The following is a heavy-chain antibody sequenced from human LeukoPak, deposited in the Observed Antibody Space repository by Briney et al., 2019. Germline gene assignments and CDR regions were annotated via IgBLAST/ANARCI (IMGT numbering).Heavy chain of an antibody. Sequence: SQTLSLTCTVSGGSISNGSYYWSWIRQPAGKGLEWIGRIYTSGSTNYNPSLKSRVTITVHTSKNQYSLKLSSVTAADTAVYYCARGGDIAAAGIGFDYWGQGTLVTVSS. CDR1: GGSISNGSYY. D-gene: IGHD6-13*01. V-gene: IGHV4-61*02. CDR3: ARGGDIAAAGIGFDY. J-gene: IGHJ4*02. CDR2: IYTSGST.